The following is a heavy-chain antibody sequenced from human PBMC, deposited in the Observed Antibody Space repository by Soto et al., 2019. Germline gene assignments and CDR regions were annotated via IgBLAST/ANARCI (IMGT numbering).Heavy chain of an antibody. V-gene: IGHV4-39*02. J-gene: IGHJ5*02. Sequence: KPSETLSLTCTVSGGSVSSGSYSWGWLRQPPGKGLEWIGSIYHGGSTYYNPSLNSRVTLSIDMTNNHVSLILNSVTAAGAAVYYCARVGPWVPYGYDSSPYTFENWFDPWGQGTLVTVSS. D-gene: IGHD3-22*01. CDR3: ARVGPWVPYGYDSSPYTFENWFDP. CDR2: IYHGGST. CDR1: GGSVSSGSYS.